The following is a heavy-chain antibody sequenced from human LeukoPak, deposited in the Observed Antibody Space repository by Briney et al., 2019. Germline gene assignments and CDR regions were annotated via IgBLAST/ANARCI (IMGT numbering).Heavy chain of an antibody. D-gene: IGHD2-2*01. J-gene: IGHJ5*02. CDR3: ARGGIVVVPAAIAPFDP. Sequence: ASVKVSCKASGYTFTGYYMHWVRQAPGQGLEWMGWINPNSGGTNYPQKFQGRVTMTRDTSISTAYMELSRLRSDDTAVYYCARGGIVVVPAAIAPFDPWGQGTLVTVSS. V-gene: IGHV1-2*02. CDR1: GYTFTGYY. CDR2: INPNSGGT.